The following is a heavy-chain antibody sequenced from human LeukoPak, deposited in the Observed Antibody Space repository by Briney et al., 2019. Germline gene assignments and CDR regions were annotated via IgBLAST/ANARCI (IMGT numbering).Heavy chain of an antibody. Sequence: GGSLRLSCAASGLTISSYSMNWVRQAPGKGLQWVSYISSSSSTIYYADSVKGRFTISRDNAKNSLYLQMNSLRAEDTAVYYCAKTLTMILVLRGGFDYWGQGALVTVSS. V-gene: IGHV3-48*01. CDR3: AKTLTMILVLRGGFDY. CDR2: ISSSSSTI. J-gene: IGHJ4*02. CDR1: GLTISSYS. D-gene: IGHD3-22*01.